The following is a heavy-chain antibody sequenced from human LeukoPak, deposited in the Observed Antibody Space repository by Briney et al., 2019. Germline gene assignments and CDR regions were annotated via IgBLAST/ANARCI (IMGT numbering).Heavy chain of an antibody. Sequence: GASVTVSCKASGYTFTSYGISWVRQAPGQGLEWMGWISAYNGNTNYAQKLQGRVTMTTDTSTSTAYMELRSLRSDDTAVYYCARDFANNYDNNGSQGRGQGTLVTVST. V-gene: IGHV1-18*01. CDR2: ISAYNGNT. CDR3: ARDFANNYDNNGSQG. D-gene: IGHD3-22*01. CDR1: GYTFTSYG. J-gene: IGHJ4*02.